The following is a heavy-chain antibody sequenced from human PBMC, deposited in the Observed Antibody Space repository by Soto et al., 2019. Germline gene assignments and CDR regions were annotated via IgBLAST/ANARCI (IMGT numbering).Heavy chain of an antibody. CDR1: GYTFTSYA. Sequence: ASVKVSCKASGYTFTSYAMHWVRQAPGQRLEWMRWINAGNGNTKYSQKFQGRVTITRDTSASTAYMELSSLRSEDTAVYYCARVYCSSTSCYRFYYYYGMDVWGQGTTVTVSS. CDR2: INAGNGNT. J-gene: IGHJ6*02. D-gene: IGHD2-2*01. CDR3: ARVYCSSTSCYRFYYYYGMDV. V-gene: IGHV1-3*01.